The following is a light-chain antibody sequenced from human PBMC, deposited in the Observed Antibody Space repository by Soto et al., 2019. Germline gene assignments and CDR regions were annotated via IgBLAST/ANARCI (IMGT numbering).Light chain of an antibody. Sequence: QSVLTQPASVSGSPGQSITISCTGTGSDVGSYILVSWYQQHPGKAPKLIIYEGDKRPSGLSNRFSGSKSGNTASLTISGLQAEDEADYYCCSYAGSTTLVLFGGGTKLTVL. J-gene: IGLJ2*01. CDR3: CSYAGSTTLVL. V-gene: IGLV2-23*01. CDR2: EGD. CDR1: GSDVGSYIL.